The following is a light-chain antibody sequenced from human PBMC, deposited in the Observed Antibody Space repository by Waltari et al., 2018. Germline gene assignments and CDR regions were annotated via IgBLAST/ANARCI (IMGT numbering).Light chain of an antibody. CDR1: SSDVGSYNL. CDR3: GSFTTSYTWV. CDR2: DVT. V-gene: IGLV2-14*02. Sequence: QSALTPPASVSGSLVQSITISCTGGSSDVGSYNLFFCYQQHPGKAPKVLIYDVTERPSGISNRFSGSKSGYTASLTISGLQAEDEADYYCGSFTTSYTWVFGGGTTLTVL. J-gene: IGLJ3*02.